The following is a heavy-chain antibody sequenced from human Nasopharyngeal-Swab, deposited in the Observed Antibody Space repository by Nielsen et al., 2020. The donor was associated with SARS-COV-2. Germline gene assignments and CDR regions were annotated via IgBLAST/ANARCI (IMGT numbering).Heavy chain of an antibody. CDR1: GFTLADYY. CDR3: ARVGICNNDWCGSYDS. CDR2: SRVKANSYTA. D-gene: IGHD3-9*01. V-gene: IGHV3-72*01. Sequence: GGSLRLSCVASGFTLADYYMDWVRQAPGKGLEWLGHSRVKANSYTAEYAASVTGRFTFSREESKNVLYLQMNSLNTEDTAVYYCARVGICNNDWCGSYDSWGQGTLVTVSS. J-gene: IGHJ4*02.